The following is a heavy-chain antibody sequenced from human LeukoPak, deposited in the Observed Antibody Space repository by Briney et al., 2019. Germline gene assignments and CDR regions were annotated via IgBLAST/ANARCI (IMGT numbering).Heavy chain of an antibody. CDR3: ARPTYCGSNCYFNFDY. CDR2: IKPNSGVT. V-gene: IGHV1-2*02. D-gene: IGHD2-21*02. Sequence: ASVKDSCKTSGYTFATYFMHWVRPAPGQGLEWMGYIKPNSGVTNYAQKFRGRVTMTWDTSISTAHIELSGLTSDDTAIYYCARPTYCGSNCYFNFDYWGQEPWSPSPQ. J-gene: IGHJ4*01. CDR1: GYTFATYF.